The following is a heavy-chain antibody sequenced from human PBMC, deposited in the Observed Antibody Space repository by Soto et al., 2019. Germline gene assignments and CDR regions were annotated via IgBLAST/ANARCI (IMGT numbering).Heavy chain of an antibody. D-gene: IGHD3-9*01. CDR2: IITDGSST. CDR3: TRDSFDGIYYYGMDV. Sequence: EVQLVESGGGLVQPGGSLRLSCAASGITFRSNWMNWVRQDPGKGLLWVSRIITDGSSTSYADSVKGRFTISRDNAKNTLYLQMNSLRAEDTAVYYCTRDSFDGIYYYGMDVWGQGTTVTVSS. V-gene: IGHV3-74*01. CDR1: GITFRSNW. J-gene: IGHJ6*02.